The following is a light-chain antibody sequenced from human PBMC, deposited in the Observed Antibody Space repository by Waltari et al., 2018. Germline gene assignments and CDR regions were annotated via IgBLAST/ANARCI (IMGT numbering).Light chain of an antibody. CDR3: MQGSHWPPWT. J-gene: IGKJ1*01. CDR2: QVS. V-gene: IGKV2-30*02. Sequence: EVVMTQSPLSLPVTLGQPASISCRSSPSLDHSDGNTYLNWFHQRPGQSPRRLLYQVSNRDSGVPDRFSGSGSGTDFTLKISRVEAEDVGVYYCMQGSHWPPWTFGQGTKVEIK. CDR1: PSLDHSDGNTY.